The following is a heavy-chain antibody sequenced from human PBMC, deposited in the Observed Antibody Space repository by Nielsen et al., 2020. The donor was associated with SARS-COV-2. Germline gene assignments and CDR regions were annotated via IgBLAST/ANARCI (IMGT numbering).Heavy chain of an antibody. Sequence: GESLKISCAASGFTFRSYWMSWVRQAPGKGLEWVANIRQDGSEKYYVDSVKGRFNISRDNAKNSLYLQMNSLRAEDTAVYYCARGEYSSGWLDYYFDYWGQGTLVTVSS. CDR3: ARGEYSSGWLDYYFDY. CDR2: IRQDGSEK. J-gene: IGHJ4*02. D-gene: IGHD6-19*01. CDR1: GFTFRSYW. V-gene: IGHV3-7*01.